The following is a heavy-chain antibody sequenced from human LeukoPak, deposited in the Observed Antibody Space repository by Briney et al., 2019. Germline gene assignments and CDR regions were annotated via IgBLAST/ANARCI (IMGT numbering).Heavy chain of an antibody. CDR1: GYTFTGYY. V-gene: IGHV1-2*02. D-gene: IGHD6-13*01. CDR3: ARWGSSWYFNWFDP. Sequence: ASVKVSCKASGYTFTGYYMHWVRQAPGQGLEWMGWINPNSGGTNYAQKFQGRVTMTRDTSISTAYMELSRLRSDDTAVYYCARWGSSWYFNWFDPWGQGTLVTVSS. CDR2: INPNSGGT. J-gene: IGHJ5*02.